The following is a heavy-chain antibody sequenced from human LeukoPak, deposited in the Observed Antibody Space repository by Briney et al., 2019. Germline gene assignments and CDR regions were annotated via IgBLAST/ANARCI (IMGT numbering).Heavy chain of an antibody. CDR1: GYTFTSYD. CDR3: ASPAYCSGGSCYSHYYYYYGMGV. J-gene: IGHJ6*02. Sequence: ASVKVSCKASGYTFTSYDINWVRQATGQGLEWMGWMNPNSGNTGYAQKFQGRVTMTRNTSISTAYMELSSLRSEDTAVYYCASPAYCSGGSCYSHYYYYYGMGVWGQGTTVTVSS. CDR2: MNPNSGNT. V-gene: IGHV1-8*01. D-gene: IGHD2-15*01.